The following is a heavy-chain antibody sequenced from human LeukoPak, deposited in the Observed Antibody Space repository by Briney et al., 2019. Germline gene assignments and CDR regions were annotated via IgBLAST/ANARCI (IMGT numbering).Heavy chain of an antibody. CDR1: GYTFTGYY. V-gene: IGHV1-2*02. D-gene: IGHD3-3*01. CDR2: INPNSGGT. J-gene: IGHJ4*02. Sequence: ASVKVSCQASGYTFTGYYMHWVRHAPGQGLEWMGWINPNSGGTNYAQKFQGRVTMTRDTSISTAYMELSRLRSDDTAVYYCARGTFGVVNYDYWGQGTLVTVSS. CDR3: ARGTFGVVNYDY.